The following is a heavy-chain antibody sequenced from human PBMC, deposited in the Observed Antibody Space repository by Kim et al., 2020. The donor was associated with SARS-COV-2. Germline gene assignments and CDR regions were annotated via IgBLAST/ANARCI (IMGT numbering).Heavy chain of an antibody. Sequence: SQTLSLTCDISGDSVSSNSAAWNWIRQSPSGGLEWLGRTYYRSKWDYHYAESVQGRISIRPDTSKNQVSLQLNSVTPGDTAVYYCARGFAGSWPGALHVWGQGTVAIVSP. CDR3: ARGFAGSWPGALHV. D-gene: IGHD6-13*01. V-gene: IGHV6-1*01. J-gene: IGHJ3*01. CDR1: GDSVSSNSAA. CDR2: TYYRSKWDY.